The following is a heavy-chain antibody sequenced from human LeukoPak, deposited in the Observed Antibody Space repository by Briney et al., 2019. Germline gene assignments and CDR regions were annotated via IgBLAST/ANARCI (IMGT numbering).Heavy chain of an antibody. CDR3: ARSLDWNYGAYYYYYMDV. Sequence: SGTLSLTCTVSGGSISSSSYYWGWIRQPPGKGLVWIGSIYYSGSTYYNPSLKSRVTISVDTSKNQFSLKLSSVTAAYTAVYYCARSLDWNYGAYYYYYMDVWGKGTTVTVSS. CDR2: IYYSGST. CDR1: GGSISSSSYY. J-gene: IGHJ6*03. V-gene: IGHV4-39*01. D-gene: IGHD1-7*01.